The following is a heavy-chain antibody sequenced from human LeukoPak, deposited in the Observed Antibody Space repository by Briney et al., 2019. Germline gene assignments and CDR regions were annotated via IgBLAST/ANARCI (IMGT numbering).Heavy chain of an antibody. V-gene: IGHV1-2*02. CDR2: TNPNSGGT. CDR3: AREDIVVVPAAVDY. D-gene: IGHD2-2*01. Sequence: ASVKVSCKASGYTFTGYYMHWVRQAPGQGLEWMGWTNPNSGGTNYAQKFQGRATMTRDTSISTAYMELSRLRSDDTAVYYCAREDIVVVPAAVDYWGQGTLVTASS. CDR1: GYTFTGYY. J-gene: IGHJ4*02.